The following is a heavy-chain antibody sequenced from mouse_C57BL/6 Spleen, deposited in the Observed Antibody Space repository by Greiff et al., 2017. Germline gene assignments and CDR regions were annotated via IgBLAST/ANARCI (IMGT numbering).Heavy chain of an antibody. J-gene: IGHJ2*01. D-gene: IGHD1-1*01. CDR3: ARRGDYGSPFDY. CDR2: ISNGGGST. V-gene: IGHV5-12*01. CDR1: GFTFSDYY. Sequence: DVQLQESGGGLVQPGGSLKLSCAASGFTFSDYYMYWVRQTPEKRLEWVAYISNGGGSTYYPDTVKGRFTISRDNAKNTLYLQMSRLKSEDTAMYYCARRGDYGSPFDYWGQGTTLTVSS.